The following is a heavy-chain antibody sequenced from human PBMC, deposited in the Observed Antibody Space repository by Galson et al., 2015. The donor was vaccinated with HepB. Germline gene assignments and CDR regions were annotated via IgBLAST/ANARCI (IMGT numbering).Heavy chain of an antibody. Sequence: YYWSWIRQHPGKGLEWIGYIYYSGSTYYNPSLKSRVTISVDTSKNQFSLKLSSVTAAGTAVYYCARGGGGFDIWGQGTMVTVSS. J-gene: IGHJ3*02. CDR1: YY. CDR2: IYYSGST. V-gene: IGHV4-31*02. D-gene: IGHD3-16*01. CDR3: ARGGGGFDI.